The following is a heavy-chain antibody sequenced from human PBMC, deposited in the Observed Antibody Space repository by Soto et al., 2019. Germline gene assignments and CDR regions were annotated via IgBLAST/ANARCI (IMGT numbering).Heavy chain of an antibody. Sequence: QVQLVESGAGVKKPGSSVKVSCKASGGTFSSYAISWVRQAPGQGLEWMGGIIPIFGTANYAQKFQGRVTITADESTSTAYMELSSLRSEDTAVYYCARGQRSSYNWNDFWDYYYGMDVWGQGTTVTVSS. V-gene: IGHV1-69*01. J-gene: IGHJ6*02. D-gene: IGHD1-1*01. CDR2: IIPIFGTA. CDR3: ARGQRSSYNWNDFWDYYYGMDV. CDR1: GGTFSSYA.